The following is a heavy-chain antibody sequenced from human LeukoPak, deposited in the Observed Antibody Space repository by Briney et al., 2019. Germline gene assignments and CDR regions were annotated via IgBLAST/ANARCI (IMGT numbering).Heavy chain of an antibody. J-gene: IGHJ4*02. Sequence: GGSLRLSCAASGFTFSSYAMSWVRQAPGKGLEWVSAISGSGGSTYYADSVKGRFTISRDNAKNSLYLQMNSLRAEDTAVYYCARDGSHYYDSSGYYFLGYWGQGTLVTVSS. CDR2: ISGSGGST. V-gene: IGHV3-23*01. D-gene: IGHD3-22*01. CDR3: ARDGSHYYDSSGYYFLGY. CDR1: GFTFSSYA.